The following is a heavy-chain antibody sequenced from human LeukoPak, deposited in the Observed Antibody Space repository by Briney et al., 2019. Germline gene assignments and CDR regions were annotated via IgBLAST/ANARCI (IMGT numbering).Heavy chain of an antibody. CDR2: ISSSSSYI. J-gene: IGHJ4*02. V-gene: IGHV3-21*01. CDR1: GFTFSSYR. D-gene: IGHD6-19*01. CDR3: ARDPWYSSGWYTIEATPWDH. Sequence: GGSLRLSCAASGFTFSSYRMNWLRQAPGKGLEWVSSISSSSSYIYYAVSGKGRFTISRANAKNSLYLQMNSLRAEDTAVYYCARDPWYSSGWYTIEATPWDHWGQGTLVTVSS.